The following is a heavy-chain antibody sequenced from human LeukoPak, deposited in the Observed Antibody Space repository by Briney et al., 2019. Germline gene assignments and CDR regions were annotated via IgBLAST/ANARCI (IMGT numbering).Heavy chain of an antibody. Sequence: PGGSLRLSCAACGFTFSRYGMHWVRQAPGKGLEWVAFIRYDGSNKYYADSVKGRFTISRDNSKNTLYLQMNSLRAEDTAVYYYAKPYGDYGYYYYYMDVWGKGTTVTVSS. CDR3: AKPYGDYGYYYYYMDV. J-gene: IGHJ6*03. V-gene: IGHV3-30*02. CDR2: IRYDGSNK. CDR1: GFTFSRYG. D-gene: IGHD4-17*01.